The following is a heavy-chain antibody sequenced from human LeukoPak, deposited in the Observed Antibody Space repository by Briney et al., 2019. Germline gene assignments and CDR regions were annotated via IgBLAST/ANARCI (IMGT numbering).Heavy chain of an antibody. V-gene: IGHV5-51*01. CDR3: ARIQHYYDSSGYYSRWFDP. Sequence: KNGESLKISCKGSGYSFTSYWIGWVRQMPGKGLEWMGIIYPGDSDTRYSPSFQGQVTISADKSISTAYLQWSSLKASDTAMYYCARIQHYYDSSGYYSRWFDPWGQGPLVTVSS. J-gene: IGHJ5*02. CDR2: IYPGDSDT. D-gene: IGHD3-22*01. CDR1: GYSFTSYW.